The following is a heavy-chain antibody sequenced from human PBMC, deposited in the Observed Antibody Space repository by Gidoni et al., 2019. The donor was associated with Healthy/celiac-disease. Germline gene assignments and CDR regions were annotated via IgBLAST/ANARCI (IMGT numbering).Heavy chain of an antibody. CDR3: ARGFRSSSWLSGY. V-gene: IGHV3-74*01. CDR2: INSDESST. D-gene: IGHD6-13*01. J-gene: IGHJ4*02. Sequence: EVQLVESGGGLVQPGGSLRLSCAASGFTFSSYWMHWVRQAPGKGLVWVSRINSDESSTSYADSVKGRFTISRDNAKNTLYLQKNSLRAEDTAVYYCARGFRSSSWLSGYWGQGTLVTVSS. CDR1: GFTFSSYW.